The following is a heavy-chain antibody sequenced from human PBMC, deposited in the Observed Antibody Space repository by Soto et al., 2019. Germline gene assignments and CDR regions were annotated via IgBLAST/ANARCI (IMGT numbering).Heavy chain of an antibody. V-gene: IGHV3-23*01. D-gene: IGHD6-13*01. CDR3: AKEIAAAPSDY. CDR2: ISGSGGST. J-gene: IGHJ4*02. Sequence: EVQLLESGGGLVQPGGSLRLSCAASGVTISSYAMSWVRQAPGKGLEWVSAISGSGGSTYYAYSVKGRFTISRDNAKNPLYVQMNSLRAEDTAVYYCAKEIAAAPSDYWGQGTLVTVSS. CDR1: GVTISSYA.